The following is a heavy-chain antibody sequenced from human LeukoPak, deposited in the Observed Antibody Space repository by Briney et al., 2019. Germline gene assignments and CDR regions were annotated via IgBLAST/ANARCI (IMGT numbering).Heavy chain of an antibody. CDR3: TRSGFSNGYDY. D-gene: IGHD2-8*01. CDR1: GFSFSGHW. CDR2: ITPDGTDT. V-gene: IGHV3-74*03. J-gene: IGHJ4*02. Sequence: GGSLRLSCVASGFSFSGHWMHWVRQAPGKGLVAVSRITPDGTDTAYADSVKGRFTISRDNAKNTLYLEMNSLTAEDTALYYCTRSGFSNGYDYWAQGTLVTVSS.